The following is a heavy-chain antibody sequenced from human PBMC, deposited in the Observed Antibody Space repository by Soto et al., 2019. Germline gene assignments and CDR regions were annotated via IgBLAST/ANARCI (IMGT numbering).Heavy chain of an antibody. Sequence: GESLKISCAASGFTFSSYAMSWVRQAPGKGLEWVAVISYDGSNKYYADFVKGRFSISRDNSKNTLYLQMNSLRAEDTAVYYCARHKRDLRFLEWSYYFDYWGQGTLVTVSS. CDR1: GFTFSSYA. J-gene: IGHJ4*02. CDR2: ISYDGSNK. V-gene: IGHV3-30-3*01. D-gene: IGHD3-3*01. CDR3: ARHKRDLRFLEWSYYFDY.